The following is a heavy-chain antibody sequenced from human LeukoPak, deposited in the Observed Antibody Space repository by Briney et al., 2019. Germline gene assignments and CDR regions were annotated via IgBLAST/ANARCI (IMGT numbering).Heavy chain of an antibody. V-gene: IGHV3-48*03. CDR2: ISSSSSTI. CDR1: GFTFSSYE. CDR3: ARVGYSYGLDYFDY. D-gene: IGHD5-18*01. J-gene: IGHJ4*02. Sequence: GGSLRLSCGASGFTFSSYEMNWVRQAPGKGLEWVSYISSSSSTIYYSDSVKGRFTISRDNAKNSLYLQMNSLRAEDTAVYYCARVGYSYGLDYFDYWGQGNLVTVSS.